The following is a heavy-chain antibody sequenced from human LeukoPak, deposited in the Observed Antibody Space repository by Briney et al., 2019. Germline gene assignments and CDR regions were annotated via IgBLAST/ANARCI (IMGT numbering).Heavy chain of an antibody. V-gene: IGHV1-46*01. D-gene: IGHD5-12*01. CDR3: ARGRGGGYSGYLAGPFDY. Sequence: ASVKVSCKASGYTFTSYYMHWVRQAPGQGLEWMGIINPSGGSTSYAQKFQGRVTMTRDTSTSTVYMELSSLRSEDTAVYYCARGRGGGYSGYLAGPFDYWGQGTLVTVSS. CDR1: GYTFTSYY. CDR2: INPSGGST. J-gene: IGHJ4*02.